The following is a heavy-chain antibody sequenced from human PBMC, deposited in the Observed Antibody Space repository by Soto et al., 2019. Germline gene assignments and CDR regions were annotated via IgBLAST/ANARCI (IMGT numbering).Heavy chain of an antibody. CDR2: IYYSGSS. D-gene: IGHD3-22*01. CDR3: ARLCRSSYFDSSSYGDY. J-gene: IGHJ4*02. Sequence: SDTLSLICTVSGGSIINSSYYWGWIRQPPGKGLEWIGSIYYSGSSYYNPSLKSRVTISVDTSKNLFSLKLSSVTAADTAVYYCARLCRSSYFDSSSYGDYWGQGTLVTVSS. CDR1: GGSIINSSYY. V-gene: IGHV4-39*01.